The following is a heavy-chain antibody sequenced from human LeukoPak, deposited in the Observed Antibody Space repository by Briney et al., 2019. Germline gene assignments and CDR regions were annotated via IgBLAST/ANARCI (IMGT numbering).Heavy chain of an antibody. CDR2: ISGSGGST. Sequence: GGSLRLSCAASGFTFSSYAMSWVRQAPGKGLEWVSAISGSGGSTYYADSVKGRFTISRDNSKNTLYLQMNSLGAEDTAVYYCAKLAHLITIFGVVINWFDPWGQGTLVTVSS. J-gene: IGHJ5*02. V-gene: IGHV3-23*01. CDR1: GFTFSSYA. D-gene: IGHD3-3*01. CDR3: AKLAHLITIFGVVINWFDP.